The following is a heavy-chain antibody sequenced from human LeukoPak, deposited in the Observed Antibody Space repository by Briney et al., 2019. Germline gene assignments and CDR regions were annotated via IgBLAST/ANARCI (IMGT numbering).Heavy chain of an antibody. J-gene: IGHJ4*02. Sequence: GGSLRLSCAASGFIFSSYAMSWVRQAPGKGLEWVSTISSSGGSTYYADSVKGRFTISRDNSKNTLYLQMNSLRAEDTAVYYCAKHYTDGYFDYWGQGTLVTVSS. D-gene: IGHD3-3*01. CDR1: GFIFSSYA. CDR2: ISSSGGST. V-gene: IGHV3-23*01. CDR3: AKHYTDGYFDY.